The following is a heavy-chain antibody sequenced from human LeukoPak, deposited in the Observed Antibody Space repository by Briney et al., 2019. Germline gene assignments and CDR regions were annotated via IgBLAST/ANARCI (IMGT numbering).Heavy chain of an antibody. CDR3: ARGPIAVSGKISSFDY. Sequence: SETLSLTCAVSGGSISSSNWWSWVRQPPGKGLEWIGEIYHSGSTNYNPSLKSRVTISVDKSKNQFSLKLSSVTAADTAVYYCARGPIAVSGKISSFDYWGQGTLVTVSS. CDR1: GGSISSSNW. J-gene: IGHJ4*02. V-gene: IGHV4-4*02. D-gene: IGHD6-19*01. CDR2: IYHSGST.